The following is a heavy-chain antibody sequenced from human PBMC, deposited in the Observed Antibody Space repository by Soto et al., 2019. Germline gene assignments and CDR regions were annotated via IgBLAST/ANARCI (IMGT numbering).Heavy chain of an antibody. CDR3: ARASRGGDFTLDY. J-gene: IGHJ4*02. CDR2: INHSGST. D-gene: IGHD2-21*02. Sequence: QVQLQQWCAGLLKPSETLSLTCAVYGGSFSGYYWSWIRQPPGKGLEWIGEINHSGSTNYNPSLKSRVTISVDTSKNKFSLKLTSVTAAGTAVYYCARASRGGDFTLDYWGQGTMVTVSS. V-gene: IGHV4-34*01. CDR1: GGSFSGYY.